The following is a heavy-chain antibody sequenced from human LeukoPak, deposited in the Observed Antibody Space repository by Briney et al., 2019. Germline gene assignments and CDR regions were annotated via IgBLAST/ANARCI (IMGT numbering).Heavy chain of an antibody. CDR2: IRGSGGST. Sequence: GGSLRLSCTASGFTFNSYAMNWVRQAPGKGLEWVSTIRGSGGSTYTADSVKGRFIISRDNSKNMLYIQMNSLRAEDTAVYYCANGAVESLDYYFYMEVWGKGTTVTVSS. J-gene: IGHJ6*03. D-gene: IGHD4/OR15-4a*01. V-gene: IGHV3-23*01. CDR1: GFTFNSYA. CDR3: ANGAVESLDYYFYMEV.